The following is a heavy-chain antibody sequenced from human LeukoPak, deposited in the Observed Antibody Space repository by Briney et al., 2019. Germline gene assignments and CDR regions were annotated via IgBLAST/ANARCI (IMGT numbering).Heavy chain of an antibody. V-gene: IGHV1-18*01. D-gene: IGHD3-22*01. CDR3: ARDPLVQYYYDSSGYYHYFDY. CDR2: ISAYNGNT. CDR1: GYTFTSYG. J-gene: IGHJ4*02. Sequence: GASVKVSCKASGYTFTSYGISWVRQAPGQGLEWMGWISAYNGNTNYAQKLQGRVTITADKSTSTAYMELSSLRSEDTAVYYCARDPLVQYYYDSSGYYHYFDYWGQGTLVTVSS.